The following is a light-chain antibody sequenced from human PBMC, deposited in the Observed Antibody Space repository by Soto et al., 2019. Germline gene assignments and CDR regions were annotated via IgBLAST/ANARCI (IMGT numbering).Light chain of an antibody. CDR3: MQGTHAPPP. CDR1: ESLAYSDGSTY. Sequence: DVVMTQSPLSLPVTLGQPASISCRSSESLAYSDGSTYLNRFQQRPGQSPRRLIYHVSKRDSGVPDRVSGRGSGTDFTLKISRVEAEDVGVYYCMQGTHAPPPFGEGTNVEIK. CDR2: HVS. V-gene: IGKV2-30*01. J-gene: IGKJ4*01.